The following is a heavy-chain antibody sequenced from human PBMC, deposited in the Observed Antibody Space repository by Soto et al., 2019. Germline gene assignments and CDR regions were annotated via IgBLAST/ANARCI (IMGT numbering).Heavy chain of an antibody. CDR1: GFTFSSYA. D-gene: IGHD2-2*01. V-gene: IGHV3-48*04. CDR2: ISSNGSTI. Sequence: GGSLRLSCAASGFTFSSYAMHWVRQAPGKGLEWVSFISSNGSTIYYADSVKGRFTISRDNAKNSLYLQMNSLRAEDTAVYYCAKYGCSSTSCVYFDYWGQGTLVTVSS. CDR3: AKYGCSSTSCVYFDY. J-gene: IGHJ4*02.